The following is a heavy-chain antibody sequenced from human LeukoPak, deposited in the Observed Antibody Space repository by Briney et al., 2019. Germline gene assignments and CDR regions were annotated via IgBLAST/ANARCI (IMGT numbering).Heavy chain of an antibody. Sequence: GGSLRLSCAASGFTFSSYWMHWVRQAPGKGLVWVSRINSDGSSTSYADSVKGRFTISRDNAKNTLYLQMNSLRAEDTAVYYCAAAWGTSKEFDYWGQGTLVTVSS. V-gene: IGHV3-74*01. D-gene: IGHD2-2*01. CDR3: AAAWGTSKEFDY. CDR1: GFTFSSYW. J-gene: IGHJ4*02. CDR2: INSDGSST.